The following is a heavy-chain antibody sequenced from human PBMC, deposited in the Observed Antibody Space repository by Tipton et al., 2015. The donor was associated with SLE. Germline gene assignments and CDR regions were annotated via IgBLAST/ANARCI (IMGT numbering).Heavy chain of an antibody. V-gene: IGHV1-18*01. CDR1: GYTFTSYG. Sequence: QVQLVQSGAEVKKPGASVKVSCKASGYTFTSYGISWVRQAPGQGLEWMGWISAYNGNTNYAQKLQGRVTMTTDTSTSTAYMELRSLRSDDTAVYYCARSITVIGVVIPQHYYNYGMDVWGQGTTVTVSS. J-gene: IGHJ6*02. CDR3: ARSITVIGVVIPQHYYNYGMDV. D-gene: IGHD3-3*01. CDR2: ISAYNGNT.